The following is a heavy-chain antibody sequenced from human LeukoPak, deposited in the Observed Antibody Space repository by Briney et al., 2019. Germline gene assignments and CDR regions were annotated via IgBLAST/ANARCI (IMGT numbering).Heavy chain of an antibody. V-gene: IGHV4-39*01. D-gene: IGHD2-21*01. CDR1: GGSISSRSSY. CDR2: IYYNGGI. Sequence: PSETLSLTCIVSGGSISSRSSYWGWIRQPPGKGLEGIGSIYYNGGIYYNPSLRSRVTMSVDTSKSQFSLSLNSVTAADTAVYYCARGAYSPGDSYYYMDVWGKGTTVTVSS. CDR3: ARGAYSPGDSYYYMDV. J-gene: IGHJ6*03.